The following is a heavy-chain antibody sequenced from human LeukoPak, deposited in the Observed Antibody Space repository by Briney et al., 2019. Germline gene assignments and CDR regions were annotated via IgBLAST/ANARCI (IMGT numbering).Heavy chain of an antibody. D-gene: IGHD1/OR15-1a*01. CDR3: ARRIGTTGGSYN. CDR2: ISSSSSNL. Sequence: GGSLRLSCAASGFTFSSYSMNWVRQAPGKGLEWVSSISSSSSNLYYADSVKGRFTISRDNDKNSLYLQMNSWRAEDAGVCARARRIGTTGGSYNWGEGSPLTVSS. J-gene: IGHJ4*02. V-gene: IGHV3-21*01. CDR1: GFTFSSYS.